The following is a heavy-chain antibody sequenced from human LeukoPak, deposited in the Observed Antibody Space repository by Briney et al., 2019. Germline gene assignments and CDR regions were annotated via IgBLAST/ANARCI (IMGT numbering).Heavy chain of an antibody. CDR2: IYYSGST. J-gene: IGHJ3*02. D-gene: IGHD3-3*01. CDR1: GGSISSSSYY. CDR3: ARHSSRLRFLERFGAFDI. Sequence: SETLSLTCTVSGGSISSSSYYWGWIRQPPGKGLEWIGSIYYSGSTYYNPSLKSRVTISVDTSKNQFSLKLSSVTAADTAVYYCARHSSRLRFLERFGAFDIWGQGTMVTVSS. V-gene: IGHV4-39*01.